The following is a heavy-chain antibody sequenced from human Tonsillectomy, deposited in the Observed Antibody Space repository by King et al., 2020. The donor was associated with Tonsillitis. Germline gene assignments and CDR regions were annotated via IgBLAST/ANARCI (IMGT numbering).Heavy chain of an antibody. J-gene: IGHJ3*02. CDR1: GGSISSSNW. D-gene: IGHD2-21*02. CDR2: IYHSGST. CDR3: ARGGGGDCYSGEGGAFDI. V-gene: IGHV4-4*02. Sequence: HVQLQESGPGLVKPSGTLSLTCAVSGGSISSSNWWSWVRQPPGKGLEWIGEIYHSGSTNYNPSLKSRVTISVDKSKNQFSLKLSSVTAADTAVYYCARGGGGDCYSGEGGAFDIWGQGTMVTVSS.